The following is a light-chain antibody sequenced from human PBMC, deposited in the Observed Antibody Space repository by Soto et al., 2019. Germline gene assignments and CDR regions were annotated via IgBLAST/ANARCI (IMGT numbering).Light chain of an antibody. CDR1: QDIRSW. J-gene: IGKJ4*01. Sequence: DIQMTKSPSYVSASVGDRVSITCRASQDIRSWLAWYQQRPGKAPKLLIYAATILQSGVPSRFSGSGSGTTFTLTINNLQPEDFASYFCQQANSFPLTFGGGTKVDIK. CDR2: AAT. CDR3: QQANSFPLT. V-gene: IGKV1-12*01.